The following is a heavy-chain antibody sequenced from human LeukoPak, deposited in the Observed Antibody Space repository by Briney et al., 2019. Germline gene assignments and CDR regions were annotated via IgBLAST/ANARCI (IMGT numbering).Heavy chain of an antibody. Sequence: GESLMISCKGSGYSFTSYWISWVRQMPGKGLEWMGRIDPSDSYTNYSPSFQGHVTISADKSISTAYLQWSSLKASDTAMYYCARRYCSSTSCLLKDWFDPWGQGTLVTVSS. J-gene: IGHJ5*02. V-gene: IGHV5-10-1*01. CDR2: IDPSDSYT. D-gene: IGHD2-2*01. CDR1: GYSFTSYW. CDR3: ARRYCSSTSCLLKDWFDP.